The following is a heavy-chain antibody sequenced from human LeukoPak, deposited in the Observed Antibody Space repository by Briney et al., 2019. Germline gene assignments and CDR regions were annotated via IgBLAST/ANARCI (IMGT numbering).Heavy chain of an antibody. Sequence: ASETLSLTCTVSGGSISSSSYYWGWIRQPPGKGLEWIGSIYYSGSTYYNPSLKSRVTISVDTSKNQFSLKLSSVTAADTAVYYCARCSPSGYSYGLFDYWGQGTLVTVSS. V-gene: IGHV4-39*07. J-gene: IGHJ4*02. D-gene: IGHD5-18*01. CDR2: IYYSGST. CDR3: ARCSPSGYSYGLFDY. CDR1: GGSISSSSYY.